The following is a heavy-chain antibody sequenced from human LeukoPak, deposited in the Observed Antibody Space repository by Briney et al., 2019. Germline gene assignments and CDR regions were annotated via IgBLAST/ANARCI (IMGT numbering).Heavy chain of an antibody. Sequence: SETLSLTCTVSGGSISSYYWSWIRQPPGKGLEWIGYIYYSGSTNYNPSLKSRVTISVDTSKNQFSLKLSSVTAADTAVYYCARLTLWNFDYWGQGTLVTVSP. J-gene: IGHJ4*02. CDR1: GGSISSYY. CDR2: IYYSGST. V-gene: IGHV4-59*01. D-gene: IGHD3-10*01. CDR3: ARLTLWNFDY.